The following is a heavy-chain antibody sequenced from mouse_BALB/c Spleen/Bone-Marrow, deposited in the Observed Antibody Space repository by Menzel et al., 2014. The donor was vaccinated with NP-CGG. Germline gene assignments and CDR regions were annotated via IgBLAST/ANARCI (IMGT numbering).Heavy chain of an antibody. D-gene: IGHD1-2*01. CDR1: GFDFSRYW. CDR2: INPDSSTI. J-gene: IGHJ3*01. Sequence: EVQGVESGGGLVQPGGSLKLSCAASGFDFSRYWMTWVRQAPGKGLEWIGEINPDSSTINYTPSLKDKFIISRDNAKNTLYLQMNKVRSEDTALYYCAKNYYYGYVAYWGQGTLVTVS. V-gene: IGHV4-1*02. CDR3: AKNYYYGYVAY.